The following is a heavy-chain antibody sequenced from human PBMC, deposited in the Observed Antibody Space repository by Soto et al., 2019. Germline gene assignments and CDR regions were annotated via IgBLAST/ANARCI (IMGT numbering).Heavy chain of an antibody. Sequence: PSETLSLTCTVSGASMSSGGYYWTWIRQSPGKGLEWIGYIYYSGSTYYNPSLESRVAISLDTSRSQFSLTLHSVTAADTAIYYCARDRHNNFFGYWGQGTLVTVSS. CDR3: ARDRHNNFFGY. D-gene: IGHD1-1*01. J-gene: IGHJ4*02. CDR2: IYYSGST. CDR1: GASMSSGGYY. V-gene: IGHV4-31*03.